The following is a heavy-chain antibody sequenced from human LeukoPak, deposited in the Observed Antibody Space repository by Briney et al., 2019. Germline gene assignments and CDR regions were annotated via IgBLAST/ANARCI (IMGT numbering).Heavy chain of an antibody. CDR3: AKDKGRWLHQVGGYFDY. Sequence: GGSLRLSCAASGFTFSSYGMHWVRQAPGKGLEWVALIRYDGSNKYYADSVKGRFTTSRDNSKNTLYLQMNSLRAEDTAVYYCAKDKGRWLHQVGGYFDYWGQGTLVTVSS. D-gene: IGHD5-24*01. V-gene: IGHV3-30*02. CDR1: GFTFSSYG. CDR2: IRYDGSNK. J-gene: IGHJ4*02.